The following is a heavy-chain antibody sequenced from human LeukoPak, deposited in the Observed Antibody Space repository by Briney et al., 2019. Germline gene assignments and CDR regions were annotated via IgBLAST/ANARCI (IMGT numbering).Heavy chain of an antibody. CDR1: GFTFDDYA. CDR3: AKGSGYYYGSGSYRAPYYGMDV. J-gene: IGHJ6*02. CDR2: ISWNSGSI. D-gene: IGHD3-10*01. V-gene: IGHV3-9*01. Sequence: GGSLRLSCAASGFTFDDYAMHWVRQAPGKGLEWVSGISWNSGSIGYADSVKGRFTISRDNAKNSLYLQMNSLRAEDTALYYCAKGSGYYYGSGSYRAPYYGMDVWGQGTTVTVSS.